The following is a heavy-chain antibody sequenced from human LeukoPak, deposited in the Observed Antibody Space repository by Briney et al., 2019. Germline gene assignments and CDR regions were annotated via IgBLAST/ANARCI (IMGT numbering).Heavy chain of an antibody. V-gene: IGHV3-23*01. CDR1: GFIFSNAW. CDR3: AKRNTMVRGGPCFDY. Sequence: GGSLRLSCAASGFIFSNAWISWVRQAPGKGLEWASIIFGSGDTTYYADSVKGRFTVSRDNSKNMLYLQMNNLRPEDTATYYCAKRNTMVRGGPCFDYWGQGLMATVSS. CDR2: IFGSGDTT. J-gene: IGHJ4*02. D-gene: IGHD3-10*01.